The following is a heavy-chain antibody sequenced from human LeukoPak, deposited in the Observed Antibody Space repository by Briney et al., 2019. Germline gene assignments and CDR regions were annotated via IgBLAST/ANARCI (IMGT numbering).Heavy chain of an antibody. Sequence: SETLSLTCTVSGGSISSYYWSWIRQPPGKGLEWIGYIYYSGSTNYNPSLKSRVTISVDTSKNQFSLKLSSVTAADTAVYYCARARRGIAAAGSIDYWGQGTLVTVSS. CDR2: IYYSGST. D-gene: IGHD6-13*01. J-gene: IGHJ4*02. CDR1: GGSISSYY. CDR3: ARARRGIAAAGSIDY. V-gene: IGHV4-59*01.